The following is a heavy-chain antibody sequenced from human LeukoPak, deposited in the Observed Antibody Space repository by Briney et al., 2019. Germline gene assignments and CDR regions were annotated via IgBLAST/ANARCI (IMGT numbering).Heavy chain of an antibody. Sequence: GGSLRLSCAASGFTFSSYSMNWVRQAPGKGLEWVSYADSVKGRFTISRDNSKNTLYLQMNSLRAEDTAVYYCARDRDGSYYYYMDVWGKGTTVTISS. J-gene: IGHJ6*03. CDR3: ARDRDGSYYYYMDV. D-gene: IGHD1-26*01. CDR1: GFTFSSYS. V-gene: IGHV3-66*01.